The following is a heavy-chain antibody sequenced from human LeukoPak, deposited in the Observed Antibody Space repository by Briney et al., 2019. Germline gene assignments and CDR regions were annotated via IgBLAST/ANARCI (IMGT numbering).Heavy chain of an antibody. V-gene: IGHV4-30-4*01. CDR1: GGSISSGDYY. CDR2: IYYSGST. J-gene: IGHJ4*02. D-gene: IGHD5-12*01. CDR3: TRDTGYAGKD. Sequence: SQTLSLTRTVSGGSISSGDYYWGWIRQPPGKGLEWIGYIYYSGSTYYNPSLKSRVTISVDTSKNQFSPKLTSVTAADTAVYYCTRDTGYAGKDWGQGTLVTVSS.